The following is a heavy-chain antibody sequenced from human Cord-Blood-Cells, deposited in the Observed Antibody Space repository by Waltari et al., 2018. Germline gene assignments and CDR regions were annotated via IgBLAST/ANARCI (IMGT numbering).Heavy chain of an antibody. CDR3: ARGASGDWFDP. Sequence: QVQLVQSGAEVKKPGASVKVSCKASGYTFTGYYMHWVRQAPGQGLEWMGWINPNSGGTNYAQTFQGRVTMTRDTSISTAYMELSRLRSDDTAVYYCARGASGDWFDPWGQGTLVTVSS. D-gene: IGHD7-27*01. V-gene: IGHV1-2*02. CDR2: INPNSGGT. J-gene: IGHJ5*02. CDR1: GYTFTGYY.